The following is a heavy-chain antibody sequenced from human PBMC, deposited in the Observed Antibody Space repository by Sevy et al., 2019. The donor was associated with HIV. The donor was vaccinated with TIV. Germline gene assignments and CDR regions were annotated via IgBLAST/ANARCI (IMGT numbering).Heavy chain of an antibody. CDR1: GGTFSSYG. CDR3: AGGGDKGWYYFVY. CDR2: IIPILGTV. J-gene: IGHJ4*02. V-gene: IGHV1-69*13. D-gene: IGHD6-19*01. Sequence: ASVKVSCKASGGTFSSYGISWVRQAPGQGLEWMGGIIPILGTVNYAQKFQGRVTITADESTKTAYMELSSLRSEDTAVSYWAGGGDKGWYYFVYWGQEPLVTVSS.